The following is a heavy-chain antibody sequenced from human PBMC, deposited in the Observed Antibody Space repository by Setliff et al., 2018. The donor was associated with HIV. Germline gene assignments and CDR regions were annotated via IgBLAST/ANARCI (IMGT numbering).Heavy chain of an antibody. Sequence: SETLSLTCAVSGYAISSGYNWGWIRQPPGKGLEWIGTIYYSGTTYYNPSLKSRVTMSMDTSRNQFSLKLTSMTAADTAVYYCAREPDYWGQGTLVTVSS. CDR1: GYAISSGYN. V-gene: IGHV4-38-2*01. CDR2: IYYSGTT. CDR3: AREPDY. J-gene: IGHJ4*02. D-gene: IGHD1-1*01.